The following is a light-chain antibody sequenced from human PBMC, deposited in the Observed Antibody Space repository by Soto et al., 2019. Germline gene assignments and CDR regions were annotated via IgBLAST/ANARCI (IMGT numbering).Light chain of an antibody. Sequence: EIVWTQSPGTLSLSPGERATLSGRASQSVTSTYLAWYQQKPGQAPRLLIYGASSRAIGIPDRFSGSVSGSDFILTINRLEPEDFAVYYCQQYGSSHTFGQGTRLEIK. J-gene: IGKJ5*01. V-gene: IGKV3-20*01. CDR1: QSVTSTY. CDR3: QQYGSSHT. CDR2: GAS.